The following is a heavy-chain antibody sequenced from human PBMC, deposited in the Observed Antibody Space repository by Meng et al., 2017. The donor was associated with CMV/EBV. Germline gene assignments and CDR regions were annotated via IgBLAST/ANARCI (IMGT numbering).Heavy chain of an antibody. CDR3: AREGAAASFDY. J-gene: IGHJ4*02. Sequence: SFMASGGTFSSYAISWVRQAPGQGLEWMGGIIPIFGTANYAQKFQGRVTITTDESTSTAYMELSSPRSEDTAVYYCAREGAAASFDYWGQGTLVTVSS. V-gene: IGHV1-69*05. CDR2: IIPIFGTA. CDR1: GGTFSSYA. D-gene: IGHD6-13*01.